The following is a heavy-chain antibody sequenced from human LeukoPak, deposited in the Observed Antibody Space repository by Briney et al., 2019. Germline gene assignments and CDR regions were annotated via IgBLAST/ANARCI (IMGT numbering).Heavy chain of an antibody. V-gene: IGHV4-39*01. Sequence: PSETLSLTCTVTGDSINSSVYYWAWIRQPPGKGLVWIGSLYYNGYTNYNPSLKSRVTMSVDTSKNHFSLKLNSVTAADTAVYYCARQGGDTMVRGVIKDWFDPWGQGTLVTVSS. CDR2: LYYNGYT. CDR1: GDSINSSVYY. J-gene: IGHJ5*02. CDR3: ARQGGDTMVRGVIKDWFDP. D-gene: IGHD3-10*01.